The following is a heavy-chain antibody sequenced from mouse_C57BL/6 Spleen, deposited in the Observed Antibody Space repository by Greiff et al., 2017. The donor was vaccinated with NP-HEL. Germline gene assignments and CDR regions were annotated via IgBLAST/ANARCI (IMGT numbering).Heavy chain of an antibody. V-gene: IGHV14-1*01. CDR2: IDPEDGDT. CDR1: GFNIKDYY. D-gene: IGHD3-1*01. Sequence: VHVKQSGAELVRPGASVKLSCTASGFNIKDYYMHWVKQRPEQGLEWIGRIDPEDGDTEYAPKFQGKATMTADTSSNTAYLQLSSLTSEGTAVYYCTTSGSSGYFDVWGTGTTVTVSS. J-gene: IGHJ1*03. CDR3: TTSGSSGYFDV.